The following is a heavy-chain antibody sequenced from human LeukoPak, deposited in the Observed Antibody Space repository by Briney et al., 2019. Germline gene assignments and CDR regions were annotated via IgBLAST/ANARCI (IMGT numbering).Heavy chain of an antibody. D-gene: IGHD3-10*01. CDR1: GDSVSNGNYY. J-gene: IGHJ4*02. Sequence: SQTLSLTCTVSGDSVSNGNYYWSWLRQPPGKALEWIGYIYYTGKTYYNPSLEGRVTILVDTSRNHFSVKLSSVAAADTAVYYCARSQNYYGSGDYWSQGTLVTVSS. CDR2: IYYTGKT. V-gene: IGHV4-61*03. CDR3: ARSQNYYGSGDY.